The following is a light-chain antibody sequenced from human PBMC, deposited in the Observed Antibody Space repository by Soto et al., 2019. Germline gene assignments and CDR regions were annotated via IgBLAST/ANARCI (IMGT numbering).Light chain of an antibody. V-gene: IGLV2-14*01. J-gene: IGLJ1*01. Sequence: QSALTQPASVSGSPGQSITISCTGTSSDVGGYNYVSWYQQHPGKAPKLMIYEVSNRPSGVSNRFSGSKSGNTASLTISGLQAEEEADYYCSSDTSSSTLGFGTGTKRTVL. CDR1: SSDVGGYNY. CDR3: SSDTSSSTLG. CDR2: EVS.